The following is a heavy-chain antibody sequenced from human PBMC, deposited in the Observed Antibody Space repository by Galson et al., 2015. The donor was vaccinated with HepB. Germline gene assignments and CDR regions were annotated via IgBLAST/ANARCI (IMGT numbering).Heavy chain of an antibody. Sequence: SVKVSCKASGYTFTGYYMHWVRQAPGQGLEWMGWINPNSGGTNYAQKFQGRVTMTRDTSISTAYMELSRLRSDDTAVYYCARVGRYYYDSSAYDAFDIWGQGTMDTVSS. CDR3: ARVGRYYYDSSAYDAFDI. CDR2: INPNSGGT. V-gene: IGHV1-2*02. CDR1: GYTFTGYY. D-gene: IGHD3-22*01. J-gene: IGHJ3*02.